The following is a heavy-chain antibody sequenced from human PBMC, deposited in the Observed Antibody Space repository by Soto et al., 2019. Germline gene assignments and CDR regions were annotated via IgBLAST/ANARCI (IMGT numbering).Heavy chain of an antibody. CDR3: PRENKYTMVSNWFDP. CDR1: GGSISSGDYY. Sequence: SETLSLTCTVSGGSISSGDYYWSWIRQPPGKGLEWIGYIYYSGSTYYNPSLKSRVTISVDTSKNQFSLKLSSVTAADTAVYYSPRENKYTMVSNWFDPCGQGTLVPVSS. D-gene: IGHD3-10*01. CDR2: IYYSGST. J-gene: IGHJ5*02. V-gene: IGHV4-30-4*01.